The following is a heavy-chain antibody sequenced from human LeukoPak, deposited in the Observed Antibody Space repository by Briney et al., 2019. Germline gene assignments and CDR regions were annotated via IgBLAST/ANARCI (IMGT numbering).Heavy chain of an antibody. CDR2: ISSSSSYI. CDR1: GFTFSSYA. J-gene: IGHJ4*02. CDR3: ARRKRPGATSDY. D-gene: IGHD5-12*01. Sequence: GGSLRLSCAASGFTFSSYAMHWVRQAPGKGLEWVSSISSSSSYIYYADSVKGRFTISRDNAKNSLYLQMSSLRAEDTAVYYCARRKRPGATSDYWGQGTLVTVSS. V-gene: IGHV3-21*01.